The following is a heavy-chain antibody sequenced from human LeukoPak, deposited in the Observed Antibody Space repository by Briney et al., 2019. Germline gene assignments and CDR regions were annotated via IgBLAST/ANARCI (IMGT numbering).Heavy chain of an antibody. CDR3: ARGTTIARYYFDY. CDR2: IDRDGSRI. CDR1: GFTFSSYW. Sequence: GGSLRLSCAVSGFTFSSYWMHWVRQAPGKGLVWVSRIDRDGSRINYADSVKGRFSISRDNSKDTLFLQVNSLRAEDTAVYYCARGTTIARYYFDYWGQGTLVSVSS. D-gene: IGHD4-11*01. V-gene: IGHV3-74*01. J-gene: IGHJ4*02.